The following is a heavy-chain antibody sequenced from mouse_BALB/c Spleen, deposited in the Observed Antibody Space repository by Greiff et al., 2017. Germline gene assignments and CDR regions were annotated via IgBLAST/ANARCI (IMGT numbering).Heavy chain of an antibody. D-gene: IGHD1-1*01. CDR3: ARHYGSSYGYFDV. Sequence: VQLVESGAELVRPGASVTLSCKASGYTFTDYDMHWVKQTPVHGLEWIGAIDPETGGTAYNQKFKGKATLTADKSSSTAYMELRSLTSEDSAVYYCARHYGSSYGYFDVWGAGTTVTVSS. J-gene: IGHJ1*01. CDR1: GYTFTDYD. CDR2: IDPETGGT. V-gene: IGHV1-15*01.